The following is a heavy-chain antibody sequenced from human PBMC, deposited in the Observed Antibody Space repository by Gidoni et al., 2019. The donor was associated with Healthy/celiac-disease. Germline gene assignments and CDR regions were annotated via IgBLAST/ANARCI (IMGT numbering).Heavy chain of an antibody. J-gene: IGHJ4*02. CDR2: IKQDGSEK. Sequence: EVQLVESGGGLVQPGGSLRLSCAASGFTFSSYWMSWVRQAPGKGLEWVANIKQDGSEKYYVDSVKGRFTISRDNAKNSLYLQMNSLRAEDTAVYYCARDDAGELLSPNFDYWGQGTLVTVSS. CDR3: ARDDAGELLSPNFDY. CDR1: GFTFSSYW. V-gene: IGHV3-7*01. D-gene: IGHD1-26*01.